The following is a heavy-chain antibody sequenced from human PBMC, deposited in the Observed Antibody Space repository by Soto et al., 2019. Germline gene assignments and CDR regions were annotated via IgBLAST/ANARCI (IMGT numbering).Heavy chain of an antibody. D-gene: IGHD3-22*01. CDR3: ARGRKGYYYKHYYFDY. Sequence: PSETLFLSCAVYVGSFSGYYWSWIRQPPAKGLEWMGESNHSRSTNYNPSLKRRVTISVDRSKNQFALMLSSETAAETVVYYCARGRKGYYYKHYYFDYWGEGTLVTVSS. V-gene: IGHV4-34*01. J-gene: IGHJ4*02. CDR1: VGSFSGYY. CDR2: SNHSRST.